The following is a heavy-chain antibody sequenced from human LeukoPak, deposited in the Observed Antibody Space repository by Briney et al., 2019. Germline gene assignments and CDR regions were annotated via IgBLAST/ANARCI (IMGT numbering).Heavy chain of an antibody. CDR2: ISSSSSYI. V-gene: IGHV3-21*01. Sequence: GGSLRLSCAASGFTYSSYSMNWVRQAPGKGLEWVSSISSSSSYIYYADSVKGRFTISRDNAKNSLYLQMNSLRAEDTAVYYCARGAVPAAIFGYYYYYMDVWGKGTTVTVSS. J-gene: IGHJ6*03. CDR3: ARGAVPAAIFGYYYYYMDV. CDR1: GFTYSSYS. D-gene: IGHD2-2*02.